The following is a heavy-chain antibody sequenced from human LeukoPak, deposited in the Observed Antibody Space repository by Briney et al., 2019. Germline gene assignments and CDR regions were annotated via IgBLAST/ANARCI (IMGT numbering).Heavy chain of an antibody. J-gene: IGHJ4*02. D-gene: IGHD1-26*01. Sequence: GGSLRLSCAASGFTVSSNYMSWVRQAPGKGLEWVSVIYTGGSTYYAGSVRGRFTISRHNSKNTLYLQMNSLRAEDTAVYYCARGGGYGDTFDYWGQGTLVTVSS. CDR3: ARGGGYGDTFDY. CDR1: GFTVSSNY. CDR2: IYTGGST. V-gene: IGHV3-53*04.